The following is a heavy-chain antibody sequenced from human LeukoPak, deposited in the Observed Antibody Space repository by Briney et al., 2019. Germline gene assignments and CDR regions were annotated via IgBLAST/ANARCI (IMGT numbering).Heavy chain of an antibody. CDR3: ARERSSGEIDY. V-gene: IGHV4-59*01. J-gene: IGHJ4*02. D-gene: IGHD2-15*01. CDR1: GGSISSYY. CDR2: IYYSGST. Sequence: SETLSLTCTVSGGSISSYYWSWIRQPPGKGLEWIGYIYYSGSTNYNPSLKSRVTISVDTSKNQFFLKLSSVTAADTAVYYCARERSSGEIDYWGQGTLVTVSS.